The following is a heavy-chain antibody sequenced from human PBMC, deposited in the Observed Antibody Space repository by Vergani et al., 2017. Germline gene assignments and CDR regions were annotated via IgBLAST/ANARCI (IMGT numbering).Heavy chain of an antibody. D-gene: IGHD6-6*01. CDR2: INPSGGST. Sequence: QVQLVQSGAEVKKPGASVKVSCKASGYTFTSYYMHWVRQAPGQGLEWMGIINPSGGSTSYAQKFQGRVTMTRDTSTSTVYMELSSLRSEDTAVYYYARMGGGIAARPTPGYWGQGTLVTVSS. J-gene: IGHJ4*02. V-gene: IGHV1-46*01. CDR3: ARMGGGIAARPTPGY. CDR1: GYTFTSYY.